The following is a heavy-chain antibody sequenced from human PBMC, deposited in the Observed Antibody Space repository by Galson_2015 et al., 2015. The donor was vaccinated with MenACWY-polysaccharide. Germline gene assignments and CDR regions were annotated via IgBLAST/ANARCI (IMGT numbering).Heavy chain of an antibody. CDR3: AKVMTYLYQYIDV. D-gene: IGHD2-2*01. J-gene: IGHJ6*03. CDR2: ISYGGDRQ. Sequence: SLRLSCAASGFSVSHFGMHWVRQAPGKGLEWVAVISYGGDRQYYGDSVRGRFTISTDTSNNTLYLQMTSLTTEDTAVYYCAKVMTYLYQYIDVWGQGTTVIFSS. V-gene: IGHV3-30*18. CDR1: GFSVSHFG.